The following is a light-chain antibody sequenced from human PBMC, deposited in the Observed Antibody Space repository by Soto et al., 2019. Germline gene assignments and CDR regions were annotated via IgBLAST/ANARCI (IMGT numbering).Light chain of an antibody. CDR2: GAS. CDR1: QSVSSS. Sequence: EIVLTQSPGTLSLSPGERATLSCRASQSVSSSLAWYQQKPGQAPRLLIYGASSRATGIPYRFSGSGSGPDFTLTISRLEPEDFAVYFCQHYGSSRTFGQGTKVEIK. CDR3: QHYGSSRT. V-gene: IGKV3-20*01. J-gene: IGKJ1*01.